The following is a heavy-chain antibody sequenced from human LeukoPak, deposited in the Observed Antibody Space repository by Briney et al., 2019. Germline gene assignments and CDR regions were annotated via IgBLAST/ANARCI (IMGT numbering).Heavy chain of an antibody. D-gene: IGHD1-1*01. CDR2: FSHSGIT. J-gene: IGHJ4*02. Sequence: PSETLSLTCDVSGASISRGIWWSWVRQPPGKGLEWIGEFSHSGITNFNPSLKSRVTISVDKSRNQFSLNLIPVTAADTAVYFCARNGGHNQEHWGQGTLVTVSS. CDR3: ARNGGHNQEH. V-gene: IGHV4-4*02. CDR1: GASISRGIW.